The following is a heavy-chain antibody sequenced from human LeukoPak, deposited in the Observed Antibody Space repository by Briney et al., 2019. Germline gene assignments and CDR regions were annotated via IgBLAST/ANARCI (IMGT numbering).Heavy chain of an antibody. CDR1: GFTFSSYW. D-gene: IGHD6-19*01. J-gene: IGHJ4*02. Sequence: GGSLRLSCAASGFTFSSYWMHWVRQVPGKGLVWVSRINSDGSSTSYADSVKGRFTISRDNAKNSLYLQMNSLRADDTAVYYCTRLHNSGWTGYWGQGTLVTVSS. CDR3: TRLHNSGWTGY. CDR2: INSDGSST. V-gene: IGHV3-74*01.